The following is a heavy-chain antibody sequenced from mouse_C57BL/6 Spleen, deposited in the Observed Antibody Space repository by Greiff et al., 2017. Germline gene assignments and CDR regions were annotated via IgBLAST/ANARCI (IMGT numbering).Heavy chain of an antibody. CDR2: IDPSDSYT. V-gene: IGHV1-69*01. J-gene: IGHJ4*01. CDR3: ARELRHYAMDY. Sequence: VQLQQPGAELVMPGASVKLSCKASGYTFTSYWMHWVKQRPGQGLEWIGEIDPSDSYTNYNQKFKGKSTLTVDKSSSTAYMQLSSLTSEDSAVYDCARELRHYAMDYWGQGTSVTVSS. CDR1: GYTFTSYW.